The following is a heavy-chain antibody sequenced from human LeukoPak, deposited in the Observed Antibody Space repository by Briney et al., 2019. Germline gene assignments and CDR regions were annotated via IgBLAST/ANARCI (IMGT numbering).Heavy chain of an antibody. D-gene: IGHD3-10*02. CDR1: GFIFSHYS. J-gene: IGHJ6*04. CDR3: AELGITMIGGV. Sequence: PGGSLRLSCAASGFIFSHYSMNWVRQAPGKGLEWVSYISSSGSTIYYADSVKGRFTISRDNAKNSLYLQMNSLRAEDTAVYYCAELGITMIGGVWGKGTTVTISS. V-gene: IGHV3-48*04. CDR2: ISSSGSTI.